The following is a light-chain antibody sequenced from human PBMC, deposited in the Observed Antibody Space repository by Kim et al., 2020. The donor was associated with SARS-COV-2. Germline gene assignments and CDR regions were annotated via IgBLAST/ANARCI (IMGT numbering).Light chain of an antibody. J-gene: IGKJ1*01. CDR3: QQSYGTPRT. CDR1: QAISAY. Sequence: ASVGDGVTITCRARQAISAYLNWFQQKPGQAPKLLIYGASTLQSGVPSRFSGSGSGTDFTLTIRSLQPEDFATYYCQQSYGTPRTFAQETKVDIK. CDR2: GAS. V-gene: IGKV1-39*01.